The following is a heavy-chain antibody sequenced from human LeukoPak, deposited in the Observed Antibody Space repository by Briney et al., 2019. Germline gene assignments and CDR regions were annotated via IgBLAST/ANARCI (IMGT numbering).Heavy chain of an antibody. CDR2: IIPILGTA. Sequence: SVKVSCKASGGTFSSYAISWVRQAPGQGLEWMGGIIPILGTANYAQKFQGRVTITADKSTSTAYMELSSLRSEDTAVYYRARGGELWEDYYYYMDVWGKGTTVTVSS. V-gene: IGHV1-69*06. CDR3: ARGGELWEDYYYYMDV. CDR1: GGTFSSYA. J-gene: IGHJ6*03. D-gene: IGHD5-18*01.